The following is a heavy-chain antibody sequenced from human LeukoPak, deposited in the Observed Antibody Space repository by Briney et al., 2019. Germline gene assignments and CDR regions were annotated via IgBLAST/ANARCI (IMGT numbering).Heavy chain of an antibody. Sequence: SETLPLTCTVSDGSFNFYFWHWIRQPPGKGLDWIGEIDNRGSTQYNPSLRSRVTISVDTSRNQFSLELTSVTAADTAVYFCARDSHSGFQWGQGTLVTVSS. CDR2: IDNRGST. D-gene: IGHD3-10*01. CDR1: DGSFNFYF. V-gene: IGHV4-34*01. J-gene: IGHJ4*02. CDR3: ARDSHSGFQ.